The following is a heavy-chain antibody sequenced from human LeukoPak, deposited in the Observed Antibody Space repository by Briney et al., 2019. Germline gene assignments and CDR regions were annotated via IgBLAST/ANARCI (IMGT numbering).Heavy chain of an antibody. D-gene: IGHD3-9*01. V-gene: IGHV1-2*02. CDR3: ARDGPPYYDILTGYYLNPYFDY. CDR1: GYTFTGYY. J-gene: IGHJ4*02. Sequence: ASVKVSCKASGYTFTGYYMHWVRQAPGQGLEWMGWINPNSGGTNYAQKFQGRVTMTRDTSISTAYMELSRLRSDDTAVYYCARDGPPYYDILTGYYLNPYFDYWGQGTLVTVSS. CDR2: INPNSGGT.